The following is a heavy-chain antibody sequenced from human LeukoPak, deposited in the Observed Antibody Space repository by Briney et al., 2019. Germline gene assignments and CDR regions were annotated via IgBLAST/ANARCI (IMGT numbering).Heavy chain of an antibody. D-gene: IGHD5-12*01. V-gene: IGHV1-2*02. J-gene: IGHJ4*02. CDR3: LSGYDLYY. CDR2: INPNSGDT. Sequence: ASVKVSCKASGYTFTVYWMHWVRQAPRQGLEWMGWINPNSGDTNYGQKLQGRVTMTRDTSISTAYMELSRLRSDDTAVYYCLSGYDLYYSGQGTLVTVSS. CDR1: GYTFTVYW.